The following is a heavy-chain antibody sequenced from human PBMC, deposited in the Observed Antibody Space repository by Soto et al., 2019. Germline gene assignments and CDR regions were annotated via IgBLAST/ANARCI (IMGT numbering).Heavy chain of an antibody. CDR3: ARVWFGEYAFDI. CDR1: GGSFSGYY. Sequence: SETLSLTCAVYGGSFSGYYWSWIRQPPGKGLEWIGEINHSGSTNYNPSLKSRVTISVDTSKNQFSLKLSSVTAADTAVYYCARVWFGEYAFDIWGQGTMVTVSS. CDR2: INHSGST. J-gene: IGHJ3*02. D-gene: IGHD3-10*01. V-gene: IGHV4-34*01.